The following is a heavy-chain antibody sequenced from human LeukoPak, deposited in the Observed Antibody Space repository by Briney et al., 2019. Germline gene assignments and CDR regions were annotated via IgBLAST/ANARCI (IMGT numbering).Heavy chain of an antibody. J-gene: IGHJ4*02. CDR2: IYTSGTT. CDR1: GFTVSSDY. V-gene: IGHV3-53*01. Sequence: GGSLRPSCAASGFTVSSDYMSWVRQAPGKGLEWVSIIYTSGTTYYADSVKGRFTISRDNSKNTLYLQMNSLRAEDTAVYYCARGGSYFFSVDYWGQGTLVTVSS. D-gene: IGHD1-26*01. CDR3: ARGGSYFFSVDY.